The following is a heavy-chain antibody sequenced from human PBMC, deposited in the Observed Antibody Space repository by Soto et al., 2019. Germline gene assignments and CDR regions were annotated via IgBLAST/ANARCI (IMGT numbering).Heavy chain of an antibody. CDR2: ISAKNGDT. Sequence: QVQLVQSGADVKKPGASVRVSCKASGYTFTDYGITWVRQAPGQGLEWMGWISAKNGDTNLAQKFRGRVTLTTDTSTGTAYMDLRSLTPDDTAVYYCARDPHETPSDYWGQGTLVTVSS. CDR3: ARDPHETPSDY. CDR1: GYTFTDYG. J-gene: IGHJ4*02. V-gene: IGHV1-18*01.